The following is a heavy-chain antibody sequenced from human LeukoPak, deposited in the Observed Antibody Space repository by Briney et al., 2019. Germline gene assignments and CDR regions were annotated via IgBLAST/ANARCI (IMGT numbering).Heavy chain of an antibody. J-gene: IGHJ4*02. CDR1: CYSICCGYY. D-gene: IGHD2-2*02. V-gene: IGHV4-38-2*02. Sequence: SETLSLPCTVSCYSICCGYYWDWFRQPPRKGLEWIGSICHSGSTYYNPSFKSRVSMSVDTSKNQFSLKLSSVTAADTAVYYCARHMCPSCYNAPLYWGQGTLVSVSS. CDR2: ICHSGST. CDR3: ARHMCPSCYNAPLY.